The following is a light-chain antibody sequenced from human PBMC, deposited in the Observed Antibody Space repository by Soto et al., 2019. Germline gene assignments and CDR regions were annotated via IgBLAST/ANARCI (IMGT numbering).Light chain of an antibody. J-gene: IGKJ1*01. CDR1: QSVSSN. CDR2: GAS. Sequence: EIVMTQSPATLSVSPGERATLSCRASQSVSSNLAWYQQKPGQAPRLLIYGASTRATGIPARFSGSGSGTEFTLTISSLQSEDFAVYYCQQYNNWPLLTFGQGTKV. V-gene: IGKV3-15*01. CDR3: QQYNNWPLLT.